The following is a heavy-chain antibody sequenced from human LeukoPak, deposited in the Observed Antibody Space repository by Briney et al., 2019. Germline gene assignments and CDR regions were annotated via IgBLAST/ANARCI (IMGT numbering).Heavy chain of an antibody. CDR3: AGVSSGSRIF. J-gene: IGHJ4*02. CDR1: GFTFSSYG. V-gene: IGHV3-30*03. CDR2: ISYDGSNK. Sequence: GESLRLSCAASGFTFSSYGMHWVRQAPGKGLEWVAVISYDGSNKYYADSVKGRFTISRDNSKNTLYLQMNSLRAEDTAAYYCAGVSSGSRIFWGQGTLVTVSS. D-gene: IGHD3-22*01.